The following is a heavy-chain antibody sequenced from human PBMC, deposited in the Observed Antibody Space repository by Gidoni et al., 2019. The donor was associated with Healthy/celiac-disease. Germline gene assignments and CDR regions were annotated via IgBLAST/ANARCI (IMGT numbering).Heavy chain of an antibody. CDR1: GYSFTTYW. V-gene: IGHV5-51*04. Sequence: GEPPKISCKGSGYSFTTYWIGWVRQMPGNGLEWMGIIYPGDSDTRYSPSFQGQVTISADKPISTAYQQWSSLKASDTAMYYCAGGSGYDSPIDYWGQGTLVTVSS. CDR2: IYPGDSDT. J-gene: IGHJ4*02. CDR3: AGGSGYDSPIDY. D-gene: IGHD5-12*01.